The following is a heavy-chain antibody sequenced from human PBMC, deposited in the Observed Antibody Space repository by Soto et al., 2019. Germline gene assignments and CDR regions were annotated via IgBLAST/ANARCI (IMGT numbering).Heavy chain of an antibody. D-gene: IGHD2-15*01. V-gene: IGHV3-30*18. Sequence: GGSLRLSCAASGFTFSSYGMHWVRQAPGKGLEWVAVISYDGSNKYYADSVKGRFTISRDNSKNTLYLQINSLRAEDTAVYYCAKDIELMVVAATFDYWGQGTLVTVSS. J-gene: IGHJ4*02. CDR1: GFTFSSYG. CDR3: AKDIELMVVAATFDY. CDR2: ISYDGSNK.